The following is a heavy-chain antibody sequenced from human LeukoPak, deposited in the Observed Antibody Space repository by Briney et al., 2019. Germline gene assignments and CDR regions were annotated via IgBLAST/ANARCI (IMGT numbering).Heavy chain of an antibody. CDR2: ISSSGSTI. CDR3: ARDNRLRP. D-gene: IGHD1-14*01. CDR1: GFTFSSYE. Sequence: PGGSLRLSCAASGFTFSSYEMNWVRQAPGKGLEWVSYISSSGSTIYYADSVKGRFTISRDTAKNALFLQMSSLRAEDTAVYYCARDNRLRPWGQGTLVTVSS. V-gene: IGHV3-48*03. J-gene: IGHJ5*02.